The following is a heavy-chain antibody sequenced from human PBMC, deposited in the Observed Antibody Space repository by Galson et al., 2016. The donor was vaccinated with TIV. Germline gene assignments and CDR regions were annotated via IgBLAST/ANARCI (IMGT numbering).Heavy chain of an antibody. J-gene: IGHJ4*02. Sequence: LSLTCTVSGGSMRDSYWSWIRQTPGKGLEWIGYVYYTGGTKYNPSPKSRVTISVATSKTKFSLKLSSVTAADTAMYSCARDIGGYDFDYCGQGTLVAVSS. D-gene: IGHD5-12*01. CDR2: VYYTGGT. CDR1: GGSMRDSY. CDR3: ARDIGGYDFDY. V-gene: IGHV4-59*01.